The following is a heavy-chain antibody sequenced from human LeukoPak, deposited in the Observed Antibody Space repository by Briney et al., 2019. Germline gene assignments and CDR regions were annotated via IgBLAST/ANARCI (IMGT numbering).Heavy chain of an antibody. J-gene: IGHJ3*02. CDR1: GGSISSSSYY. V-gene: IGHV4-39*07. D-gene: IGHD2-8*01. CDR2: IYYSGST. CDR3: ARVIILYYAFDI. Sequence: SETLSLTCTVSGGSISSSSYYWGWIRQPPGKGLEWIGSIYYSGSTYYNPSLKSRVTISVDTSKNQFSLKLSSVTAADTAVYYCARVIILYYAFDIWGQGTMVTVSS.